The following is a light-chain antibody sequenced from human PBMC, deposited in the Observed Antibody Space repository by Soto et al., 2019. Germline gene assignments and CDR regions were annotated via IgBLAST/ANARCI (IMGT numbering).Light chain of an antibody. J-gene: IGKJ4*01. V-gene: IGKV1-5*01. CDR2: DAS. CDR1: QSISSW. CDR3: QQYNRYSLS. Sequence: DIQMTQSPSTLSASVGDRVTITCRASQSISSWLAWYQQKPGKAPKLLIYDASSLESGVPSRFSGSGSDTEFTLTINNLQPDDFATYHCQQYNRYSLSFGGGTKVAI.